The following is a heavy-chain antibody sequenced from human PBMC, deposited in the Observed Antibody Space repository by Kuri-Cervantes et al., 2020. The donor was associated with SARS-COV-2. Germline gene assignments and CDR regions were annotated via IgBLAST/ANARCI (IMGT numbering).Heavy chain of an antibody. CDR3: ATSLPYYYGSGSYAIGVDAFDI. V-gene: IGHV4-59*12. D-gene: IGHD3-10*01. Sequence: SETLSLTCTVSGGSISSYYWSWIRQPPGQGLEWLGYIYYSGSTKYNPSLESRVTISLDTSRNQFSLKLSSVTAADSAVYYCATSLPYYYGSGSYAIGVDAFDIWGQGTMVTVSS. J-gene: IGHJ3*02. CDR2: IYYSGST. CDR1: GGSISSYY.